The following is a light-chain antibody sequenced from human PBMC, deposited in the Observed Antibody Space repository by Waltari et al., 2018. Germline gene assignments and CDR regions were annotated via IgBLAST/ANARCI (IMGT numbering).Light chain of an antibody. Sequence: QSALTQPASVSGSPGQSITLSCTGTRSDVVAYNSVSWSQQHPDKVPTLIIYDLRNRRSGISNRVSGSKSGNTASLTISGLQAEEEADYLCGSYTSESSVVFGGGTRLTVL. CDR2: DLR. J-gene: IGLJ2*01. V-gene: IGLV2-14*01. CDR3: GSYTSESSVV. CDR1: RSDVVAYNS.